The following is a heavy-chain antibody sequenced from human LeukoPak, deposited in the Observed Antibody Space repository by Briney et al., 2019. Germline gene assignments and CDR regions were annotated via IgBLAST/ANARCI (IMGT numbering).Heavy chain of an antibody. D-gene: IGHD3-10*01. J-gene: IGHJ4*02. CDR1: VFTFSSYE. CDR3: ARESFGGVQLWAPFDY. Sequence: PGGSLRLSCAASVFTFSSYEINWVRQAPGKGLEWVSYISSGGSTIYYADSVKGRFTISRDNAKNSLYLQMNSLRAEDTAVYYCARESFGGVQLWAPFDYWGQGTLVTVSS. CDR2: ISSGGSTI. V-gene: IGHV3-48*03.